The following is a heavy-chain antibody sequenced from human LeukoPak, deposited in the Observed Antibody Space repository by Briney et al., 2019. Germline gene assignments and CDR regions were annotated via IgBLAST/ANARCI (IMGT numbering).Heavy chain of an antibody. CDR2: ISSSSSTI. J-gene: IGHJ1*01. CDR3: AKGKGGKSSTSWYAGYFHH. CDR1: GFTFSSYS. Sequence: GGSLRLSCAASGFTFSSYSMNWVRQAPGKGLEWVSYISSSSSTIYYADSVKGRFTISRDNAKNSLYLEMNSLRAEDTAFYYCAKGKGGKSSTSWYAGYFHHWGQGTLVTVSS. D-gene: IGHD6-13*01. V-gene: IGHV3-48*04.